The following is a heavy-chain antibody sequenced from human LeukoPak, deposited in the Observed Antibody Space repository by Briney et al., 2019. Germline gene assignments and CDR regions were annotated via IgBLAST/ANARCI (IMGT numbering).Heavy chain of an antibody. CDR1: GFTFSSYS. Sequence: GGSLRLSCAASGFTFSSYSMNWVRQAPGKGLEWVSSISSSSSYIYYADSVKGRFTISRDNAKNSLYLQMNSLRAEDTAVYYCARDCSGGSCLDVWGQGATVTVSS. CDR3: ARDCSGGSCLDV. V-gene: IGHV3-21*01. D-gene: IGHD2-15*01. J-gene: IGHJ6*02. CDR2: ISSSSSYI.